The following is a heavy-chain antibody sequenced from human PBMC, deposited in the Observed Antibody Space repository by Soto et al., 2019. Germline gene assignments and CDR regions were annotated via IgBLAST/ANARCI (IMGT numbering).Heavy chain of an antibody. CDR2: INHSGST. Sequence: PSETLSLTCAVYGGCFSSYYWSWIRQPPGKGLEWIGEINHSGSTNYNPSLKSRVTISVDTSKNQFPLKLSSVTAADTAVYYCARLAPAAVRYVRYYYYCMDVWGQGTTVTVSS. D-gene: IGHD3-10*02. CDR3: ARLAPAAVRYVRYYYYCMDV. V-gene: IGHV4-34*01. J-gene: IGHJ6*02. CDR1: GGCFSSYY.